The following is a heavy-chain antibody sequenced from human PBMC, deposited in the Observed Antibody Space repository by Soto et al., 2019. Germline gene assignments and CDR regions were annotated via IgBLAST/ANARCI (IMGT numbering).Heavy chain of an antibody. D-gene: IGHD5-18*01. CDR1: GFPFSRYA. Sequence: GGSLRLSCAASGFPFSRYAMHWVRQAPGKGLEWVAVISYDGSNKYYADSVKGRFTISRDNSKNTLYLQMNSLRAEDTAVYYCARSRGYSYGSSDYWGQGTLVTVSS. CDR3: ARSRGYSYGSSDY. V-gene: IGHV3-30-3*01. J-gene: IGHJ4*02. CDR2: ISYDGSNK.